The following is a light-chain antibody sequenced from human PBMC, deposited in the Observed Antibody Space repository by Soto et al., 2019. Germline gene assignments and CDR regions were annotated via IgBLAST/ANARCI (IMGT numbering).Light chain of an antibody. Sequence: EIVMTQSPATLSVSPGERATLSCRASQSVSSDLAWYQQKPGQAPRLLIYGASSRATGIPDRFSGSGSGTDFTLTISGLEPEDFAVYYCQQYGSSPTFGEGARLEIK. V-gene: IGKV3-20*01. CDR1: QSVSSD. CDR2: GAS. CDR3: QQYGSSPT. J-gene: IGKJ5*01.